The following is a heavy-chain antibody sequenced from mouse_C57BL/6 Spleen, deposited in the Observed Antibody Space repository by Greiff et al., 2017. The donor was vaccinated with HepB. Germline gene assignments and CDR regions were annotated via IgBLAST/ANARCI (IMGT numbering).Heavy chain of an antibody. Sequence: QVQLQQPGAELVMPGASVKLSCKASGYTFTSYWMHWVKQRPGQGLEWIGEIDPSDSYTNYNQKFKGKSTLTVDKSSSTAYMQLSSLAAEDAAVCDCARSRAYYSNDPWYVDVWGTGTTVTVSS. V-gene: IGHV1-69*01. CDR1: GYTFTSYW. D-gene: IGHD2-5*01. CDR3: ARSRAYYSNDPWYVDV. J-gene: IGHJ1*03. CDR2: IDPSDSYT.